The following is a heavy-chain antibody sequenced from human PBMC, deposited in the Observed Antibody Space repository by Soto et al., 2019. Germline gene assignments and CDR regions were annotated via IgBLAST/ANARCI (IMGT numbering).Heavy chain of an antibody. J-gene: IGHJ5*02. V-gene: IGHV4-59*01. Sequence: ETLSLTCTVSGGSIGSYHWSWVRQPPGKGLEWIASVYYTGTTNYNPSLGSRVTISIDAPENQISLKLTSVTAADTAFYYCARDTVLTGMFDLWGQGTLVTVSS. D-gene: IGHD4-17*01. CDR3: ARDTVLTGMFDL. CDR2: VYYTGTT. CDR1: GGSIGSYH.